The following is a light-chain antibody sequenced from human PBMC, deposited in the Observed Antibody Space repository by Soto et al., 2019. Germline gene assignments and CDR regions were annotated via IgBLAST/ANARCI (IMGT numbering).Light chain of an antibody. V-gene: IGKV1-9*01. CDR1: QGIRSY. CDR3: QQLNTFPPFFT. Sequence: DIQLTQSPSFLSASVGDRVTITCRASQGIRSYLAWYQQRPGKAPELLIYGASTLRPGGASRFSGSGSGTEFTLTISSLQPEDIATYFCQQLNTFPPFFTFGPGTKVDIK. CDR2: GAS. J-gene: IGKJ3*01.